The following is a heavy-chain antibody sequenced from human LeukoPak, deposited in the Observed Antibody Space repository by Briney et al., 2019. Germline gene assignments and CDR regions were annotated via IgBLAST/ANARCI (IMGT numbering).Heavy chain of an antibody. CDR2: IKHSGTT. CDR3: ARALVNTYYYGSGSYQNSYYYYDMDV. Sequence: SETLSLTCAVYSGSLSAYCWGWNRPPPGKGMVWIGEIKHSGTTNYPPSLKSRVTISVDTSKNQFSLKLSSVTAADSAVYYCARALVNTYYYGSGSYQNSYYYYDMDVWGQGTTVTVSS. D-gene: IGHD3-10*01. J-gene: IGHJ6*02. CDR1: SGSLSAYC. V-gene: IGHV4-34*01.